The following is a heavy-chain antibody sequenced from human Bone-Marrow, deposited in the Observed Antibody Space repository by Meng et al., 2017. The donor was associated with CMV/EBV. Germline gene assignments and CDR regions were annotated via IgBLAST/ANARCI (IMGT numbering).Heavy chain of an antibody. V-gene: IGHV3-15*01. J-gene: IGHJ4*02. CDR1: GFPFSNAW. Sequence: GESLKISCAASGFPFSNAWMSWVRQAPGKGLEWVGRIKSKTDGGTTDYAAPVKGRFTISRDESKNTLYLQMNSLKTEDTAVYYCTTDPWRQHHRRYYLDYWGQGTLVAVSS. CDR3: TTDPWRQHHRRYYLDY. D-gene: IGHD6-13*01. CDR2: IKSKTDGGTT.